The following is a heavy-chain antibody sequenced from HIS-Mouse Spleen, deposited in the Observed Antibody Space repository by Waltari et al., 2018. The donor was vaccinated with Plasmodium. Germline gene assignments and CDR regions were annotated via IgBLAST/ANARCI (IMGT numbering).Heavy chain of an antibody. J-gene: IGHJ3*02. V-gene: IGHV3-53*01. Sequence: EVQLVESGGGLIQPGGSLRLSCAASGFTVSSNYMSWVRQAPGKGLEWFSVIYSGGSTYSADSVKGRFTISRDNSKNTLYLQMNSLRAEDTAVYYCARGMKSSSSAFDIWGQGTMVTVSS. D-gene: IGHD6-6*01. CDR3: ARGMKSSSSAFDI. CDR1: GFTVSSNY. CDR2: IYSGGST.